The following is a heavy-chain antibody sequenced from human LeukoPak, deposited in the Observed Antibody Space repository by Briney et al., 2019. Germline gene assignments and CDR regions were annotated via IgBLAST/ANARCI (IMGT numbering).Heavy chain of an antibody. CDR1: GGSFSGYY. J-gene: IGHJ5*02. V-gene: IGHV4-34*01. D-gene: IGHD3-3*01. CDR3: ARPPKYYDFWSGYSRRYWFDP. Sequence: PSETPSLTCAVYGGSFSGYYWSWIRQPPGKGLEWIGEINHSGSTNYNPSLKSRVTISVDTSKNQFSLKLSSVTAADTAVYYCARPPKYYDFWSGYSRRYWFDPWGQGTLVTVSS. CDR2: INHSGST.